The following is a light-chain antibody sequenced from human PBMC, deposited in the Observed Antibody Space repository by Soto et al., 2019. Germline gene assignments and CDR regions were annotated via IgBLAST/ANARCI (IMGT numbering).Light chain of an antibody. CDR2: DAS. CDR1: QSISTW. J-gene: IGKJ4*01. Sequence: DIQMTQSPSTLSASVGDRVTITCRASQSISTWLAWYQQRLGQAPKLLIYDASSLEGGVPSRFSGSGSGTEFTFTISSLQPDDFATYYCQQYYTYSLTFGGGTRVEVK. V-gene: IGKV1-5*01. CDR3: QQYYTYSLT.